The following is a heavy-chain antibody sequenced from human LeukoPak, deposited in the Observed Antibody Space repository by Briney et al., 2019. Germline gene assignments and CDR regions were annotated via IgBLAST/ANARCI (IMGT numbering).Heavy chain of an antibody. Sequence: ASVKVSCKASGYTFTGYYMHWVRQAPGQGLEWMGWINPNSGGTNYAQRFQGRVTMTRDTSISTAYMELSRLRSDDTAVYYCARDLAARLGGYYYMDVWGKGTTVTVSS. V-gene: IGHV1-2*02. D-gene: IGHD6-6*01. J-gene: IGHJ6*03. CDR3: ARDLAARLGGYYYMDV. CDR2: INPNSGGT. CDR1: GYTFTGYY.